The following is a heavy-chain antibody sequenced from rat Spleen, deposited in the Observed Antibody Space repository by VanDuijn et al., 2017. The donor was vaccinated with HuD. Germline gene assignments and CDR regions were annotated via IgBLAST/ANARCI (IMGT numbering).Heavy chain of an antibody. V-gene: IGHV5-29*01. J-gene: IGHJ3*01. CDR1: GFTFSNYG. Sequence: EVQLVESGGGLVQPGGSLKLSCAASGFTFSNYGMAWVRQAPTKGLEWVATISYDGSSTYYRDSVKGRFTISRDNTKRTLYLQMDSLRSEDTATYYCASQYYWFAYWGQGTLVTVSS. CDR2: ISYDGSST. CDR3: ASQYYWFAY.